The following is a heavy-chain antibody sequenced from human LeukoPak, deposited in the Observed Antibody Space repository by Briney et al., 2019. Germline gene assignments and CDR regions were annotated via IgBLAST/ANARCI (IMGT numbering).Heavy chain of an antibody. CDR3: AKDEATSGGWLAS. V-gene: IGHV3-53*01. D-gene: IGHD3-16*01. J-gene: IGHJ4*02. Sequence: PWGSLRLSCAASGFTVSGTHMSWVRQAPGKGLEWVSAMYTGGTTYYADSVKGRFTISRDNSRNTLFLHMNSLRADDTAVYYCAKDEATSGGWLASWGQGTLVTVSS. CDR2: MYTGGTT. CDR1: GFTVSGTH.